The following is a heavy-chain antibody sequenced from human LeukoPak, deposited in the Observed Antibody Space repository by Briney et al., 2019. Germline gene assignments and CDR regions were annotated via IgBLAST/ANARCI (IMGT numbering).Heavy chain of an antibody. CDR1: GGSISSDDYY. Sequence: PSETLSLTCTVSGGSISSDDYYWSWIRQPAGKGLEWIGRVYTSGSTNYNPSLRSRVTISVDTSKNQFSLKLSSATAADTAVYYCARDFRETQRRSMRRYYYYYMDVWGKGTTVTVSS. CDR3: ARDFRETQRRSMRRYYYYYMDV. V-gene: IGHV4-61*02. CDR2: VYTSGST. D-gene: IGHD3-10*01. J-gene: IGHJ6*03.